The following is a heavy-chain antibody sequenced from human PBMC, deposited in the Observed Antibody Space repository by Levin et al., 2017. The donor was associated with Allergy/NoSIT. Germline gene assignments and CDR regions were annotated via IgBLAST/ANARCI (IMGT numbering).Heavy chain of an antibody. J-gene: IGHJ4*02. CDR2: IYYSGST. Sequence: SQTLSLTCTVSGGSISSYYWSWIRQPPGKGLEWIGYIYYSGSTNYNPSLKSRVTIAVDTSKNQFSLRLSSVTAADTAVYYCASTRRGYSSSWYFDYWGQGTLVTVSS. D-gene: IGHD6-13*01. CDR3: ASTRRGYSSSWYFDY. CDR1: GGSISSYY. V-gene: IGHV4-59*01.